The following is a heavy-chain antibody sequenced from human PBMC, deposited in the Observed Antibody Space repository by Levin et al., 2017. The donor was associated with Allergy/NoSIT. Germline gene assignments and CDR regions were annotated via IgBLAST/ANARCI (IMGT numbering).Heavy chain of an antibody. V-gene: IGHV1-2*02. J-gene: IGHJ4*02. CDR2: INPTSGAT. Sequence: ASVKVSCKASGFPYTAYYMHWVRQAPGQGLEWVGWINPTSGATLYAEKFQGRVTMTRDMSLSTDYLQLTSLTSDDTAVSFCARANVWVGGKEDYYFDHWGQGTLVTVSP. CDR1: GFPYTAYY. D-gene: IGHD3-10*01. CDR3: ARANVWVGGKEDYYFDH.